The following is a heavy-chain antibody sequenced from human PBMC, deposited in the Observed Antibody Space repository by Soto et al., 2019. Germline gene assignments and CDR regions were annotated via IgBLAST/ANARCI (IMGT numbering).Heavy chain of an antibody. Sequence: ASVKVSCKASGYTFTGYYMHWVRQAPGQGLEWMGWINPNSGGTNYAQKFQGWVTMTRDTSISTAYMELSRLRSDDTAVYYRARDLRYNWNDYAFDIWGQGTMVTVSS. CDR2: INPNSGGT. J-gene: IGHJ3*02. CDR3: ARDLRYNWNDYAFDI. D-gene: IGHD1-1*01. CDR1: GYTFTGYY. V-gene: IGHV1-2*04.